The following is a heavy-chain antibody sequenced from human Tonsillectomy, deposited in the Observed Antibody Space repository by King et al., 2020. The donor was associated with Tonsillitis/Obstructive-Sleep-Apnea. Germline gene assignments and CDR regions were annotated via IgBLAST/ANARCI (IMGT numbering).Heavy chain of an antibody. CDR3: ARDMVLEAGGDAFDI. CDR1: GGSISRYF. J-gene: IGHJ3*02. V-gene: IGHV4-59*01. Sequence: VQLQESGPGLVKPSETLSLTCTVSGGSISRYFWSWIRQPPGKGLEWIGYIYYGESTNYNPSLKSRVTISVDTSKNQFSLKLRSVTAADTAVYYCARDMVLEAGGDAFDIWGQGTMVTVSS. CDR2: IYYGEST. D-gene: IGHD2-8*01.